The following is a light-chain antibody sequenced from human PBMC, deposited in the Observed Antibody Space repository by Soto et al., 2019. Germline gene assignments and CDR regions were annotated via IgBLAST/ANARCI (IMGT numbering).Light chain of an antibody. CDR1: QGVLSRDNNRHY. CDR3: QQYFRTPWT. J-gene: IGKJ1*01. CDR2: WAS. V-gene: IGKV4-1*01. Sequence: DVVMTQSPDSLAVSPGERATINCKSSQGVLSRDNNRHYLAWYQQKPGQPPKLLIYWASTRYSGVPDRFSGSGSGTDFTLTISSLQAEDVAVYFCQQYFRTPWTFGQGTKVEIK.